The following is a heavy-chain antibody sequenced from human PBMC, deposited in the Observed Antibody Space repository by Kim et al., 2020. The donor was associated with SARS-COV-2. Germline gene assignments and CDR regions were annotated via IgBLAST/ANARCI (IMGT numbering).Heavy chain of an antibody. Sequence: SVKVSCKASGGTFSSYAISWVRQAPGQGLEWMGGIIPIFGTANYAQKFQGRVTITADESTSTAYMELSSLRSEDTAVYYCARGQGFAEGYCSGGSCYSVYFQHWGQGTLVTVSS. D-gene: IGHD2-15*01. CDR2: IIPIFGTA. V-gene: IGHV1-69*13. J-gene: IGHJ1*01. CDR3: ARGQGFAEGYCSGGSCYSVYFQH. CDR1: GGTFSSYA.